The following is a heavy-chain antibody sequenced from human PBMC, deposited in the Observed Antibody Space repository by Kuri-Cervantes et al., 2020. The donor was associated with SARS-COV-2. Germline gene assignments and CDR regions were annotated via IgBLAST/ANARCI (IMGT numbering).Heavy chain of an antibody. Sequence: ASVKVSCKASGYTFTSYGISWVRQAPGQGLEWMGWISAYNGNINYAQKLQGRVTMTTDTSTSTAYMELRSLRSDDTAVYYCARDQRVGATLGDAFDIWGQGTMVTVSS. D-gene: IGHD1-26*01. CDR1: GYTFTSYG. CDR3: ARDQRVGATLGDAFDI. J-gene: IGHJ3*02. V-gene: IGHV1-18*01. CDR2: ISAYNGNI.